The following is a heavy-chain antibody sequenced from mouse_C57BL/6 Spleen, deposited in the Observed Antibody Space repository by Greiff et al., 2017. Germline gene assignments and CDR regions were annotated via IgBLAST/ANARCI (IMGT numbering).Heavy chain of an antibody. CDR1: GFSLTSYG. Sequence: VQLQQSGPGLVQPSQSLSITCTVSGFSLTSYGVHWVRQSPGKGLEWLGVIWSGGSTDYNAAFISRLSISKDNSKSQVFFKMNSLQADDTAIYYCARNRPHYYGSSYGYFDVWGTGTTVTVSS. CDR2: IWSGGST. D-gene: IGHD1-1*01. V-gene: IGHV2-2*01. J-gene: IGHJ1*03. CDR3: ARNRPHYYGSSYGYFDV.